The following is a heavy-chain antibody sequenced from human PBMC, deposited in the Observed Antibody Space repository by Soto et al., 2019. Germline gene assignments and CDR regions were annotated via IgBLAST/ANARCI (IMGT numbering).Heavy chain of an antibody. J-gene: IGHJ4*02. CDR2: ISGTGGT. Sequence: EVQLWESGGGLVQPGGSLRLSCAASGFTFSSHVMSWVRQAPGKGLEWVSAISGTGGTYYADSVKGRFTISRDNSKNALYLQMNNLRDEDTAVYYCAKDRRGAYCSGGICYSPDYWGQGTLVIVSS. CDR3: AKDRRGAYCSGGICYSPDY. CDR1: GFTFSSHV. V-gene: IGHV3-23*01. D-gene: IGHD2-15*01.